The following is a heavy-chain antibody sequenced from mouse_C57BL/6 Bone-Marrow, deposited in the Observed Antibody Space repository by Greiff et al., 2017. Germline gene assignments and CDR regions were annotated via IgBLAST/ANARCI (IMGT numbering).Heavy chain of an antibody. CDR3: ARYYGSSPWFAY. CDR1: GYTFTSYW. Sequence: QVQLQQPGAELVKPGASVKLSCKASGYTFTSYWMHWVKQRPGQGLEWIGMIHPNSGSTNYNEKFKSKATLTVDKSSSTAYMQLSSLTSEDSAVYYGARYYGSSPWFAYWGQGTLVTVSA. J-gene: IGHJ3*01. CDR2: IHPNSGST. D-gene: IGHD1-1*01. V-gene: IGHV1-64*01.